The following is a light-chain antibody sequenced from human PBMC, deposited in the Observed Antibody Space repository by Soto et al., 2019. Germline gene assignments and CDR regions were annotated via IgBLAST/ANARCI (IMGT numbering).Light chain of an antibody. CDR1: LSISSW. Sequence: DILMTQSPSTLSAPIGDRLTITCRASLSISSWLAWYQQKSGKAPQLLIYDASTLESGVPPRFSASGSGTEFSLTISSLQPDDFATYYCQEYESHLRTFGPGTKVEIK. V-gene: IGKV1-5*01. CDR3: QEYESHLRT. J-gene: IGKJ1*01. CDR2: DAS.